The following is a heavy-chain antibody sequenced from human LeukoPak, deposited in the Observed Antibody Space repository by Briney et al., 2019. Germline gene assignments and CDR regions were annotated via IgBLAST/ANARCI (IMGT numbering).Heavy chain of an antibody. J-gene: IGHJ4*02. CDR1: GVTFSIYV. Sequence: GGSLRLSCSVSGVTFSIYVMHWVRQALGKGLEYVSAISSNGDNTYYADSVKGRFTISRDNSKNTLYLQMSSLRADDTAVYYCVRGTGYWGQGTLVTASS. CDR3: VRGTGY. V-gene: IGHV3-64D*06. CDR2: ISSNGDNT.